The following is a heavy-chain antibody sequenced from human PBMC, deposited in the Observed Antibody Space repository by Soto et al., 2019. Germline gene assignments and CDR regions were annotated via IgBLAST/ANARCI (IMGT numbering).Heavy chain of an antibody. Sequence: EVHLLESGGGLVQPGGSLRLSCAASGFTFSSYAMSWVRQAPGQVLEWVSGISGGGVSTYYADSEKGRFTIARENSKNTLYLQMNNLRADDTAGYYCAKDRERIATRSIDYWGQGTLVTVSS. D-gene: IGHD6-6*01. CDR3: AKDRERIATRSIDY. CDR2: ISGGGVST. J-gene: IGHJ4*02. V-gene: IGHV3-23*01. CDR1: GFTFSSYA.